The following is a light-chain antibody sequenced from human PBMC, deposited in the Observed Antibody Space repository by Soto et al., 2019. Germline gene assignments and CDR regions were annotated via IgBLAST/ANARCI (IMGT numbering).Light chain of an antibody. CDR1: QSVSSN. J-gene: IGKJ1*01. CDR2: GAS. Sequence: EIVMTQSPATLSVSPGERATLSCRASQSVSSNLAWYQQKPGQAPRLLIYGASTRATGIPARFSGSGSGTEFTLTNGSLQSEDFAVYYCQQYNNWPETFGQGTKVEIK. V-gene: IGKV3-15*01. CDR3: QQYNNWPET.